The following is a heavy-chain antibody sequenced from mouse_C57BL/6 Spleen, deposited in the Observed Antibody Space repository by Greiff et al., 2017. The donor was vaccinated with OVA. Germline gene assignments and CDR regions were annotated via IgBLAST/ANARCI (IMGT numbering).Heavy chain of an antibody. CDR3: ARNDGRSYGWGED. V-gene: IGHV1-7*01. CDR2: INPSSGYT. D-gene: IGHD1-1*01. Sequence: QVQLQQSGAELAKPGASVKLSCKASGYTFTSYWMHWVKQRPGQGLEWIGYINPSSGYTKYNQKFKDKATLTADKSSSTAYMQLSRLTYEDAAVEDWARNDGRSYGWGEDWGQGTRVTVAA. J-gene: IGHJ3*01. CDR1: GYTFTSYW.